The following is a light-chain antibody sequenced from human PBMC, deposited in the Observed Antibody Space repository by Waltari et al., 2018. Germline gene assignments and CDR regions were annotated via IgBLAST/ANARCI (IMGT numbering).Light chain of an antibody. Sequence: QSALTQPAPVSGSPGRSITISCTGTSSDVGGYNYVPWSQQHPGKAPKLMIYEVSNRPSGVSNRFSGSKSGNTASLTISGLQAEDEADYYCSSYTSSSTRVFGGGTKLTVL. CDR2: EVS. V-gene: IGLV2-14*01. J-gene: IGLJ3*02. CDR3: SSYTSSSTRV. CDR1: SSDVGGYNY.